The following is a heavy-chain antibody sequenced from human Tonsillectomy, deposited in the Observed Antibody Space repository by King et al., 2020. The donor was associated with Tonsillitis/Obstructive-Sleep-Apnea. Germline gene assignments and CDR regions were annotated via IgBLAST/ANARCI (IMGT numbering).Heavy chain of an antibody. D-gene: IGHD2-2*01. V-gene: IGHV4-34*01. CDR1: GGSFSGYY. CDR3: ARTENVVVVPAAKIYYGMDV. CDR2: INHSGST. J-gene: IGHJ6*02. Sequence: VQLQQWGAGLLKPSETLSLTCAVYGGSFSGYYWSWIRQPPGKGLEWIGEINHSGSTNYNPSLKCRVTISVDTSKNQFSLKLSSVTAADTAVYYCARTENVVVVPAAKIYYGMDVWGQGTTVTVSS.